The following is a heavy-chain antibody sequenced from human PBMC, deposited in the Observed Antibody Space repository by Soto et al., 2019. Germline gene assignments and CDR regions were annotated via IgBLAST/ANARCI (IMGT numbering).Heavy chain of an antibody. CDR2: MYYSGST. D-gene: IGHD3-16*01. Sequence: QVQLQESGPGLVKPSETLSLSCSVSGGSISGHYWSWVRQTPGKGLEWIGYMYYSGSTNYNPSLKSRVTIPVDTSKNHFSLRLTSVTAADTAVYYCARGPYYDLIWNYYYMDVWGKGPRSPSP. CDR1: GGSISGHY. CDR3: ARGPYYDLIWNYYYMDV. V-gene: IGHV4-59*08. J-gene: IGHJ6*03.